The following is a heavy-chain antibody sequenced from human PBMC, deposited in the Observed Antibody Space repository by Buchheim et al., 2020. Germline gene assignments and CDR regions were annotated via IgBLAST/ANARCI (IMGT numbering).Heavy chain of an antibody. D-gene: IGHD4-17*01. CDR1: GFTFSNNA. Sequence: QVQLVESGGGVVQPGRSLRLSCAASGFTFSNNALHWVRQAPGKGLDWVALISSDGGLTYFAASVKGRFTISRDKFKNTLYLQMNSLRADDTAVYYCVRAPGMGGYGDYPSLYFDYWGQGTL. V-gene: IGHV3-30-3*01. J-gene: IGHJ4*02. CDR3: VRAPGMGGYGDYPSLYFDY. CDR2: ISSDGGLT.